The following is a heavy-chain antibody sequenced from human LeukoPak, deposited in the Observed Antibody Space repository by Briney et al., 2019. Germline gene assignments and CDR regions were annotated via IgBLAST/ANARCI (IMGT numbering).Heavy chain of an antibody. CDR2: INSDGSST. V-gene: IGHV3-74*01. D-gene: IGHD4-17*01. CDR3: AKGGATVIDY. CDR1: GFTFSNYW. J-gene: IGHJ4*02. Sequence: GGSLRLSCAASGFTFSNYWMHWVRQAPGKGLVWVSRINSDGSSTPSADSVKGRFTISRDNAKNTLYLQMNSLRAEDTAVYYCAKGGATVIDYWGQGTLVTVSS.